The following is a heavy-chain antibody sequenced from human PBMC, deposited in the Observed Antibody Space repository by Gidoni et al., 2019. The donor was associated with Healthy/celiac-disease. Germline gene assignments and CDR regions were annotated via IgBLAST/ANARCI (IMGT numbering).Heavy chain of an antibody. Sequence: EVQLVESGGVVVQPGGSLRLSCAASGFTFDDYAMHWVRQAPGKGLEWVSLISWDGGSTYYADSVKGRFTISRDNSKNSLYLQMNSLRAEDTALYYCAKGIYGDYPRGYYYYGMDVWGQGTTVTVSS. CDR2: ISWDGGST. V-gene: IGHV3-43D*04. J-gene: IGHJ6*02. CDR1: GFTFDDYA. D-gene: IGHD4-17*01. CDR3: AKGIYGDYPRGYYYYGMDV.